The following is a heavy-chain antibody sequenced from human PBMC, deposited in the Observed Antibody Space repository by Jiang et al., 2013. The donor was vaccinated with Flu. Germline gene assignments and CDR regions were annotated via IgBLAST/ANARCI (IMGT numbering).Heavy chain of an antibody. CDR2: IYYTGST. D-gene: IGHD2-15*01. J-gene: IGHJ4*02. CDR3: ASHYCSAGRCYGYLDY. CDR1: GGSISSNNYY. Sequence: GPGLVKPSETLSLTCTVSGGSISSNNYYWGWIRQPPGKGLEWIGSIYYTGSTNYNPSLKSRVTISVDTSKSQISLKLSSVTAADTAVYYCASHYCSAGRCYGYLDYWGQGTLVTVSS. V-gene: IGHV4-39*01.